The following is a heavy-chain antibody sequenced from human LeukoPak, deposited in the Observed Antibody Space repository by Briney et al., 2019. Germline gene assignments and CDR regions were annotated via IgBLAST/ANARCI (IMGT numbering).Heavy chain of an antibody. V-gene: IGHV3-23*01. J-gene: IGHJ4*02. CDR2: ISGRGGFT. CDR3: ARSFYYFDSSDYYYVFGY. CDR1: GFTFRSYA. D-gene: IGHD3-22*01. Sequence: PGESLRLSCAASGFTFRSYAMSWVRQSPGKGLEWVSTISGRGGFTYYADSVKGRFTISRDSSKLYLQMSTLRAEDTAVYYCARSFYYFDSSDYYYVFGYWGQGTLVTVSS.